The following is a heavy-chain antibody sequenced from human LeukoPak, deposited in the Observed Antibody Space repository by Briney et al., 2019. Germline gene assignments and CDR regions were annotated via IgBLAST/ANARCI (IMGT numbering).Heavy chain of an antibody. CDR2: IYPGDSDT. J-gene: IGHJ3*02. V-gene: IGHV5-51*01. CDR1: GSSFTRYW. D-gene: IGHD6-19*01. Sequence: GASLQISCKGSGSSFTRYWIGWVRQLPGKGLEWMGIIYPGDSDTSYSPSFQGQVTISADKSISTAYLQWSSLKASDTAMYYCARSAVAGTSGAFDIWGQGTMVAVSS. CDR3: ARSAVAGTSGAFDI.